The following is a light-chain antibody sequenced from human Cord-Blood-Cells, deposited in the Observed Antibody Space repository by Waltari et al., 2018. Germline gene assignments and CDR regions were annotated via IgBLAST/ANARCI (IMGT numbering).Light chain of an antibody. CDR2: EVS. J-gene: IGLJ3*02. V-gene: IGLV2-14*01. CDR3: SSYTSSSTPWV. Sequence: QSALTQPASVSGSPGQSITISCTGTSSDVGGYNYVSWYQQHPGKAPKLMIYEVSNRPSGGSNRFAGSKSGNTASLTISVLQAEDEADYYCSSYTSSSTPWVFGGGTKLTVL. CDR1: SSDVGGYNY.